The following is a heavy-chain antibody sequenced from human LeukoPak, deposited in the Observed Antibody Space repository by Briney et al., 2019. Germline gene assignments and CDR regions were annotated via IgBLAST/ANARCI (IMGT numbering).Heavy chain of an antibody. CDR3: ARGGLGYCSSTSCYSENWFDP. CDR1: GYTFTGYY. J-gene: IGHJ5*02. CDR2: INPNSGGT. Sequence: ASVKVSCKASGYTFTGYYMHWVRQAPGQGLEWMGWINPNSGGTNCAQKFQGWVTMTRDTSISTAYMELSRLRSDDTAVYYCARGGLGYCSSTSCYSENWFDPWGQGTLVTVSS. V-gene: IGHV1-2*04. D-gene: IGHD2-2*02.